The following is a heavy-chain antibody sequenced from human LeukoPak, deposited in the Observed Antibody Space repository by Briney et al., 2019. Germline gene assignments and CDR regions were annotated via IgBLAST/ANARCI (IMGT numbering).Heavy chain of an antibody. Sequence: GASVKVSCKASGYTFTSYGISWVRQAPGQGLEWMGWISAYNGNTSYAQKLQGRVTMTTDTSTSTAYMELRSLRSDDTAVYYCARHDCSGGSCYSDYFDYWGQGTLVTVSS. D-gene: IGHD2-15*01. CDR3: ARHDCSGGSCYSDYFDY. CDR2: ISAYNGNT. V-gene: IGHV1-18*01. CDR1: GYTFTSYG. J-gene: IGHJ4*02.